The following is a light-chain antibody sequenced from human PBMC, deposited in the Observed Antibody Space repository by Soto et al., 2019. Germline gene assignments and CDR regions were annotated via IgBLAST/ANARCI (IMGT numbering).Light chain of an antibody. CDR3: QQRSDWPT. J-gene: IGKJ4*01. V-gene: IGKV3-11*01. Sequence: EIVLTQSPVTLSLSPGERATLSCRASQSVGSYLIWYQQKPGQAPRLLIFDASTRATDLPDRFSGSGSGTDFTLTISRLQPEDCAVYYCQQRSDWPTSGGGTKVEIK. CDR2: DAS. CDR1: QSVGSY.